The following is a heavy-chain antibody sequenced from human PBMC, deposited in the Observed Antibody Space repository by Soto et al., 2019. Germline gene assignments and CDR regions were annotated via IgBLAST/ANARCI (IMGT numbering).Heavy chain of an antibody. CDR1: GGSISSYY. V-gene: IGHV4-59*01. J-gene: IGHJ6*02. Sequence: SETLSLTCTVSGGSISSYYWSWIRQPPGKGLEWIGYIYYSGSTNYNPSLKSRVTISVDTSKNQFSLKLSSVTAADTAVYYCATLADHSGYYGMDVWGQGTTVTVS. D-gene: IGHD2-15*01. CDR2: IYYSGST. CDR3: ATLADHSGYYGMDV.